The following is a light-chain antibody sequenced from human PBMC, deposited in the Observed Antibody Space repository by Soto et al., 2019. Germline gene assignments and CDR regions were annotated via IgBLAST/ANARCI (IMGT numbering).Light chain of an antibody. V-gene: IGKV2-30*01. Sequence: DVVMTQSPLSLPVTLGQPASISCRSSQSLAYSDGNTYLNWFQQRPCQSPRRLIYKVSNRDSGVPDRFSGSGSGPDFTLKISRVEAEDVGISYCMQGTHWPPYTLGQGTKLEIK. J-gene: IGKJ2*01. CDR3: MQGTHWPPYT. CDR1: QSLAYSDGNTY. CDR2: KVS.